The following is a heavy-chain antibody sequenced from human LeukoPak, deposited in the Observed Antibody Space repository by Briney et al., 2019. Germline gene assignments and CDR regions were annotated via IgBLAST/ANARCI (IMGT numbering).Heavy chain of an antibody. D-gene: IGHD4-11*01. J-gene: IGHJ4*02. CDR3: ATPLLSGYSNNVYYFDY. CDR1: GGTFSSYA. V-gene: IGHV1-69*06. Sequence: GASVKVSCKASGGTFSSYAISWVRQAPGQGVEWMGGIIPIFGTANYAQKFQGRVTITAGKSTSTAYMELSSLRSEDTAVYYCATPLLSGYSNNVYYFDYWGQGTLVTVSS. CDR2: IIPIFGTA.